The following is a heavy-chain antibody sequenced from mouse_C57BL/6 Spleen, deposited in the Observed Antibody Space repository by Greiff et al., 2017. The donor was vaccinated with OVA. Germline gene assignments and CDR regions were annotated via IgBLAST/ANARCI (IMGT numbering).Heavy chain of an antibody. CDR3: ASSIYDGYYDYAMDY. Sequence: QVQLKQSGAELMKPGASVKLSCKATGYTFTGYWIEWVKQRPGHGLEWIGEILPGSGSTNYNEKFKGKATFTADTSSNTAYMQLSSLTTEDSAIYYCASSIYDGYYDYAMDYWGQGTSVTVSS. D-gene: IGHD2-3*01. V-gene: IGHV1-9*01. CDR2: ILPGSGST. J-gene: IGHJ4*01. CDR1: GYTFTGYW.